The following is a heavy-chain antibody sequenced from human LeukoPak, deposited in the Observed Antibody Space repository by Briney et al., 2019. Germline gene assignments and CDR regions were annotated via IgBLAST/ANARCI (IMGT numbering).Heavy chain of an antibody. J-gene: IGHJ6*02. CDR1: GFTFSKAW. Sequence: TGGSLRLSCAASGFTFSKAWMSWVRQAPGKGLEWVARIKSKTDGRTTDYAAPVKGRFTISRDDSRNTLYLQMNSPKTEDTAVYYCTTSRPYDVWGQGTTVTISS. CDR2: IKSKTDGRTT. CDR3: TTSRPYDV. V-gene: IGHV3-15*01.